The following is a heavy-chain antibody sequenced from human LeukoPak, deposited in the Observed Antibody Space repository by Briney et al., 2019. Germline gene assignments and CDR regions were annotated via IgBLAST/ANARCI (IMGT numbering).Heavy chain of an antibody. CDR1: GGSISSYY. Sequence: SETLSLTCTVSGGSISSYYWSWIRQPPGKGLEWIGYIYGSGSTNFNPSLKSRVTISADTSKNQFPLKLSSVTAADTAVYYCAREFRPFDYWGQGTLVPVSS. V-gene: IGHV4-59*01. CDR3: AREFRPFDY. CDR2: IYGSGST. J-gene: IGHJ4*02.